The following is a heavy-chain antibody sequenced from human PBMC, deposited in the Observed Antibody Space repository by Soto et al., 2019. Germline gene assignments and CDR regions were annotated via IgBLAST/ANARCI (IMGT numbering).Heavy chain of an antibody. CDR2: IYYSGST. D-gene: IGHD5-12*01. CDR1: GGSISSGGYY. CDR3: ARVSLRFDCFDP. J-gene: IGHJ5*02. V-gene: IGHV4-31*03. Sequence: PSETLSLTCTVSGGSISSGGYYWSWIRQHPGKGLEWIGYIYYSGSTYYNPSLKSRVTISVDTSKKQFSLKLSSVTAAATAVYCCARVSLRFDCFDPWGQGTLVTVSS.